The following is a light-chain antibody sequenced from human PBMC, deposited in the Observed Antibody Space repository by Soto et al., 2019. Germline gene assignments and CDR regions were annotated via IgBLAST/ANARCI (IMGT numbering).Light chain of an antibody. CDR3: QVWDSTTDHVI. CDR2: DNS. Sequence: SSELTQPPSVSVAPGQTARIPCGGNNITHKNVHWYQQKPGQAPVLVVYDNSDRPSGIPERFSGSNSGNTATLTISRVGAADEADYYCQVWDSTTDHVIFGGGTKVTVL. V-gene: IGLV3-21*02. J-gene: IGLJ2*01. CDR1: NITHKN.